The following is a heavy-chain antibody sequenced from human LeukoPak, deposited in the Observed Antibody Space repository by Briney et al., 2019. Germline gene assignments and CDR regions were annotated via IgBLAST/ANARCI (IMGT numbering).Heavy chain of an antibody. Sequence: SVKVSCKASGGTFISYAISWVRQAPGQGLEWMGRIIPILGIANYAQKFQGRVTITADKSTSTAYMELSSLRSEDTAVYYCARGGGYGGYKEDYWGQGTLVTVSS. V-gene: IGHV1-69*04. J-gene: IGHJ4*02. CDR1: GGTFISYA. CDR2: IIPILGIA. D-gene: IGHD5-12*01. CDR3: ARGGGYGGYKEDY.